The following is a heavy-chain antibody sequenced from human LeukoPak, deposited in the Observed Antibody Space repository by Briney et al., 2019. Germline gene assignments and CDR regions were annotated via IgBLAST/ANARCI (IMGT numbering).Heavy chain of an antibody. Sequence: GGSLRLSCAASGFTFSNYAMSWVRQAPGKGLEWVSAISGSGGSTYYADSVKGRFTISRDNSKNTLYLQMNSLRVEDTAVYYCAKDPGYTSGPSFFDYWGQGTLVTVSS. CDR2: ISGSGGST. V-gene: IGHV3-23*01. J-gene: IGHJ4*02. D-gene: IGHD6-19*01. CDR3: AKDPGYTSGPSFFDY. CDR1: GFTFSNYA.